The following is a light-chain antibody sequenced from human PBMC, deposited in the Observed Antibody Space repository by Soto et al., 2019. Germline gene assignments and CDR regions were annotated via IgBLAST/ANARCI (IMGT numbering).Light chain of an antibody. CDR3: QQSYSTRIT. J-gene: IGKJ5*01. Sequence: DIQMTQSPSTLSASVGDRVTITCRASQSVSNWLAWYQQKPGKAPTLLIYDVSRLETGVPSRFSGSGSGTEFTLTINSLQPEDFATYYCQQSYSTRITFGQGTRLEIK. CDR1: QSVSNW. CDR2: DVS. V-gene: IGKV1-5*01.